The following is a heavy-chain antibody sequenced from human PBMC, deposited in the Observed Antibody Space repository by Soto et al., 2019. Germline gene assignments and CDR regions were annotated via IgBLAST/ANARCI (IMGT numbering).Heavy chain of an antibody. CDR1: GYSFTSYW. J-gene: IGHJ6*02. Sequence: GQSLKISGKGSGYSFTSYWISWVRQMPGKGLERMGRIDPSDSYTNYSPSFQGHVTISADKSISTPYLQWTSLTASDTATYYCGSLVVKYVIKGHYYYGMDLWGPGTT. CDR3: GSLVVKYVIKGHYYYGMDL. V-gene: IGHV5-10-1*01. D-gene: IGHD2-2*01. CDR2: IDPSDSYT.